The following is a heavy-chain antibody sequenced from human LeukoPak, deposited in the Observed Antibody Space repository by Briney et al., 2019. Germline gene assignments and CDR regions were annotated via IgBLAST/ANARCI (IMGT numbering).Heavy chain of an antibody. D-gene: IGHD3-3*01. J-gene: IGHJ4*02. CDR1: GGSISSGDYY. V-gene: IGHV4-30-4*08. CDR2: IYYSGST. CDR3: ASSIFGVVNFDY. Sequence: PQTLSLTCTVSGGSISSGDYYWSWIRQPPGKGLEWIGYIYYSGSTYYNPSLKSRVTISVDTSKNQFSLKLSSVTAADTAVYYCASSIFGVVNFDYWGQGTLVTVSS.